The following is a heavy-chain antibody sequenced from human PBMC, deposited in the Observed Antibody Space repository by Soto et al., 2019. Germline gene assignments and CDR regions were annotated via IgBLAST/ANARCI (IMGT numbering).Heavy chain of an antibody. CDR1: GFTFSSYG. CDR2: ISYDGSNK. V-gene: IGHV3-30*18. CDR3: AKTGHYDSSGYDFDY. D-gene: IGHD3-22*01. Sequence: GGSLRLSCAASGFTFSSYGMHWVRQAPGKGLEWVAVISYDGSNKYYADSVKGRFTISRDNPKNTLYLQMNSLRAEDTAGYYCAKTGHYDSSGYDFDYWGQGTLVTVSS. J-gene: IGHJ4*02.